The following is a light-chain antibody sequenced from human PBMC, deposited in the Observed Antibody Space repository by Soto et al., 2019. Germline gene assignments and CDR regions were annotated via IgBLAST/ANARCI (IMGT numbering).Light chain of an antibody. CDR3: QQSHSSSWT. J-gene: IGKJ1*01. V-gene: IGKV1-39*01. CDR1: QSISNS. CDR2: GTS. Sequence: DIQLTQSQSSLSASVGDRVTITCRASQSISNSLNWYQQKPGKAPNLLIYGTSDLQSAVPSRLSGSGSGTEFTLTISCLQRDYFATYYCQQSHSSSWTFGQGTKVEIK.